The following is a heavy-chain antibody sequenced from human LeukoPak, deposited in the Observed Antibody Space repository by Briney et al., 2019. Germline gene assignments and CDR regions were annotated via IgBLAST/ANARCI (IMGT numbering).Heavy chain of an antibody. J-gene: IGHJ4*02. D-gene: IGHD2-8*01. CDR2: INPNSGGT. Sequence: ASVKVSCKASGYTFTGYYMHWVRQAPGQGLEWMGWINPNSGGTNYAQKFQGRVTMTRDTSISTAYMELSRLRSDDTAVYYCARGGQFCTNGVCYPGLYYWGQGTLVTVSS. CDR3: ARGGQFCTNGVCYPGLYY. CDR1: GYTFTGYY. V-gene: IGHV1-2*02.